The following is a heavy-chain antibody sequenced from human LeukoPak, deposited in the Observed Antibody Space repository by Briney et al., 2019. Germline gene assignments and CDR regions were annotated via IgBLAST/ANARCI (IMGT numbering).Heavy chain of an antibody. Sequence: PGGSLRLSCAASGFTFSSYAMHWVRQAPGKGLEWVAVISYDGSNKYYADSVKGRFTISRGNSKNTLYLQMNSLRAEDTAVYYCATYSSSWGQGTLVTVSS. D-gene: IGHD6-13*01. J-gene: IGHJ4*02. CDR3: ATYSSS. CDR1: GFTFSSYA. V-gene: IGHV3-30*04. CDR2: ISYDGSNK.